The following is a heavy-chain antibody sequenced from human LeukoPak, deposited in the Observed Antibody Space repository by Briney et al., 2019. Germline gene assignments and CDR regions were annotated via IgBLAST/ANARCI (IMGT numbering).Heavy chain of an antibody. J-gene: IGHJ4*02. CDR1: GFTFSSYS. V-gene: IGHV3-21*01. CDR2: ISSSSSYI. CDR3: ARDPAMVRGVITDY. D-gene: IGHD3-10*01. Sequence: GGSLRLSCAASGFTFSSYSMNWVRQAPGKGLEWVSSISSSSSYIYYADSVKGRFTISRDNAKNSLYMQMTSLRAEDTAVYYCARDPAMVRGVITDYWGGGTLVSVSS.